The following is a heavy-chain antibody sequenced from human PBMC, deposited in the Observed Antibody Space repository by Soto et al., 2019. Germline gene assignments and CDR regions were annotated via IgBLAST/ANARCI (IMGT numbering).Heavy chain of an antibody. J-gene: IGHJ4*02. V-gene: IGHV5-10-1*01. Sequence: GESLKISCKGSGYSFTSYWISWVRQMPGKGLEWMGRIDPSDSYTNYSPSFQGHVTISADKSISTAYLQWSSLKASDTAMYYCARLAEDYYVSSGYPVRGFEYGGKGTLVTVSS. D-gene: IGHD3-22*01. CDR2: IDPSDSYT. CDR3: ARLAEDYYVSSGYPVRGFEY. CDR1: GYSFTSYW.